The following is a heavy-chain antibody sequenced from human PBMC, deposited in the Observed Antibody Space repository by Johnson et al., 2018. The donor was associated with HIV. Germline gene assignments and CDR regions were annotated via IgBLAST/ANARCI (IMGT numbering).Heavy chain of an antibody. CDR3: ARALVDDAFDI. J-gene: IGHJ3*02. V-gene: IGHV3-66*01. D-gene: IGHD1-26*01. CDR1: GFTVSNNY. CDR2: IYSGGNT. Sequence: VQLVESGGGLVQPGESLRLSCAASGFTVSNNYMHWVRQAPGKGLEWVSVIYSGGNTYYADSVKGRFIISRDNFKNTLYLQMNSLRAEDTAVYYCARALVDDAFDIWGQGTMVTVSS.